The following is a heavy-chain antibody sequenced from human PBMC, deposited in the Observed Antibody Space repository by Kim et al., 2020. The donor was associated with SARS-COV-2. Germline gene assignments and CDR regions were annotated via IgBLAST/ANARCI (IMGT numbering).Heavy chain of an antibody. CDR1: GFTFSNYA. CDR2: LDGRADNT. CDR3: AKGLFDWLSVSDL. Sequence: GGSLRLSCAASGFTFSNYAMKWVRQAPGKGLEWVSSLDGRADNTFYSDSVKGRFIISRDNSHNTLYLQMNTLRAEDTAIYYCAKGLFDWLSVSDLWGQGT. V-gene: IGHV3-23*01. D-gene: IGHD3-9*01. J-gene: IGHJ5*02.